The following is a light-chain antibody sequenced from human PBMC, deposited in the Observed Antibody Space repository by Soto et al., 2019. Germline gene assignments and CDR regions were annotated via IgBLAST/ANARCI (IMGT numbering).Light chain of an antibody. CDR2: DAS. J-gene: IGKJ4*01. V-gene: IGKV3-15*01. Sequence: EIVMTQSPVTLSVSPGERATLSCRASHDVSSRLAWYQQKPGQAPRLLIYDASTRATGLPARFSGSGSGTEFTLTISSLQSEDFAVYYCQHYTNWPLTFGGGTNVEIK. CDR3: QHYTNWPLT. CDR1: HDVSSR.